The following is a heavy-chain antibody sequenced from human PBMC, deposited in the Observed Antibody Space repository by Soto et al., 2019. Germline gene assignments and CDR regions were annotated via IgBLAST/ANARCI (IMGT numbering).Heavy chain of an antibody. CDR2: IKSKTDGGTT. D-gene: IGHD2-15*01. V-gene: IGHV3-15*07. CDR1: GFTFSNAW. J-gene: IGHJ4*02. Sequence: EVQLVESGGGLVKPGGSLRLSCAASGFTFSNAWMNWVRQAPGKGLEWVGRIKSKTDGGTTDYAAPVKGRFTISRDDSTNTLYLQMNSLKTEDTAVYYCTTGPLNLPEVIVVVVAAIDYWGQGTLVTVSS. CDR3: TTGPLNLPEVIVVVVAAIDY.